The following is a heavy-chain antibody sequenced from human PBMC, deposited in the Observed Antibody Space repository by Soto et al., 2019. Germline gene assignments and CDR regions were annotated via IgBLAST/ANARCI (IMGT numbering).Heavy chain of an antibody. V-gene: IGHV1-69*05. CDR3: ARGGATVEGMDV. CDR1: GGTFSSYA. CDR2: IIPIFGTA. J-gene: IGHJ6*02. Sequence: SVKVSCKASGGTFSSYAISWVRQAPGQGLEWMGGIIPIFGTANYAQKFQGRVTMTRNTSISTAYMELSSLRSEDTAVYYCARGGATVEGMDVWGQGTTVTVSS. D-gene: IGHD4-17*01.